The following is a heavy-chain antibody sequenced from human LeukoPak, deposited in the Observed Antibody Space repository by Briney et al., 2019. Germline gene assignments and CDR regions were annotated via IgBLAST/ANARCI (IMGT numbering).Heavy chain of an antibody. CDR2: INPNSGGT. CDR3: ARLRSGQWLVLFDY. J-gene: IGHJ4*02. Sequence: ASVKVSCKASGYTFTSYYMHWVRQAPGQGLEWMGWINPNSGGTNYAQKFQGRVTMTRDTSISTAYMELSRLRSDDTAVYYCARLRSGQWLVLFDYWGQGTLVTVSS. V-gene: IGHV1-2*02. D-gene: IGHD6-19*01. CDR1: GYTFTSYY.